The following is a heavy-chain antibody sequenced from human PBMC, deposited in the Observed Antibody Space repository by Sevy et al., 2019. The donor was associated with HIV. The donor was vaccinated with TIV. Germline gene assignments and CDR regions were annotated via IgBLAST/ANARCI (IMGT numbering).Heavy chain of an antibody. CDR1: GGSISSSRHY. Sequence: SETLSLTCNVSGGSISSSRHYWGWIRQSPGKSLEWIGSRFYSGGAYYNPSLQSRVTMSVDTSKNQFSLTVNSVTAADTAVYYCARHPLGNWFDLWGQGILVTVSS. V-gene: IGHV4-39*01. CDR2: RFYSGGA. J-gene: IGHJ5*02. CDR3: ARHPLGNWFDL. D-gene: IGHD3-16*01.